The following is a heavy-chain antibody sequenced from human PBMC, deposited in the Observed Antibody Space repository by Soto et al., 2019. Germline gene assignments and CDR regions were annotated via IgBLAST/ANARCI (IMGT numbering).Heavy chain of an antibody. D-gene: IGHD3-10*01. V-gene: IGHV3-15*01. CDR2: IKSKTDGGTT. CDR1: GFTFSNAW. CDR3: TTGMVRDNYYGMDV. J-gene: IGHJ6*02. Sequence: EVQLVESGGGLVKPGGSLRLSCAASGFTFSNAWMSWVRQAPGKGLEWVGRIKSKTDGGTTDYAAPVKGRFTISRDDSQNTLYLQMNSLKTEDTAVYYCTTGMVRDNYYGMDVWGQGTTVTVSS.